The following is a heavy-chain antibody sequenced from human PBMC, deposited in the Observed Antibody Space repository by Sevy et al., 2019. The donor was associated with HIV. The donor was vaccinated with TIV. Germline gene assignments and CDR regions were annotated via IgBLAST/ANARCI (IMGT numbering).Heavy chain of an antibody. Sequence: GGSLRLSCAASGFTFSSYAMHWVRQAPGKGLEWVAVISYDGSNKYYADSVKGRFTISGDNSKNTLYLQMNSLGAEDTAVYYCARGRIAVAGTHFDYWGQGTLVTVSS. CDR2: ISYDGSNK. CDR1: GFTFSSYA. J-gene: IGHJ4*02. D-gene: IGHD6-19*01. V-gene: IGHV3-30-3*01. CDR3: ARGRIAVAGTHFDY.